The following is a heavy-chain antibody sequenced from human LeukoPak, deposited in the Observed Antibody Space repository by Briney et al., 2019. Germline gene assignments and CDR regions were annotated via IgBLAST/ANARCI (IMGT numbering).Heavy chain of an antibody. CDR1: GYTFTSYD. V-gene: IGHV1-46*01. CDR2: INPSGGST. D-gene: IGHD3-16*01. CDR3: ARDPTITFGGQIDY. Sequence: EASVKVSCKASGYTFTSYDINWVRQATGQGLEWMGIINPSGGSTSYAQKFQGRVTMTRDTSTSTVYMELSSLRSEDTAVYYCARDPTITFGGQIDYWGQGTLVTVSS. J-gene: IGHJ4*02.